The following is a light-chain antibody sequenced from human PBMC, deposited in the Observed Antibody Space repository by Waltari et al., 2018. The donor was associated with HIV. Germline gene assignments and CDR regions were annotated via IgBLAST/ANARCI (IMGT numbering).Light chain of an antibody. CDR3: QQYNNWPPAYT. CDR2: DAS. J-gene: IGKJ2*01. CDR1: QSVSTN. V-gene: IGKV3-15*01. Sequence: EIMMTQSPATLSVSPGDTATLSCRASQSVSTNLAWYQQKPGQAPRLLFYDASTRATGVPARFSGGGSETEFTRTITSPQSEDFAVYYCQQYNNWPPAYTFGQGTKLEIK.